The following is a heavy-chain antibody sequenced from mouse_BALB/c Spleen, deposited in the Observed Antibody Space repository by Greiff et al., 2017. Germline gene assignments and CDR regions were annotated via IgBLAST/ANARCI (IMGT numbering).Heavy chain of an antibody. CDR3: AREGDYDYDGFAY. V-gene: IGHV3-6*02. J-gene: IGHJ3*01. Sequence: EVQLVESGPGLVKPSQSLSLTCSVTGYSITSGYYWNWIRQFPGNKLEWMGYISYDGSNNYNPSLKNRISITRDTSKNQFFLKLNSVTTEDTATYYCAREGDYDYDGFAYWGQGTLVTVSA. CDR2: ISYDGSN. D-gene: IGHD2-4*01. CDR1: GYSITSGYY.